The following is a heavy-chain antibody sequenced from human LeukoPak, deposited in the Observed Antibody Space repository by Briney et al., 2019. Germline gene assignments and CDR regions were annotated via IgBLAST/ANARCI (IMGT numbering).Heavy chain of an antibody. D-gene: IGHD6-13*01. J-gene: IGHJ4*02. CDR2: IRDTGDSS. CDR1: GFSFGSYA. V-gene: IGHV3-23*01. CDR3: AKASFSSNWYLFDS. Sequence: SGGSLRLSCAASGFSFGSYAMTWVRQAPGKGLEWVSTIRDTGDSSFYADSVKGRCTISRDNSENTLFLEMNSLRAEDTAVYFCAKASFSSNWYLFDSWGQGTLVTVSS.